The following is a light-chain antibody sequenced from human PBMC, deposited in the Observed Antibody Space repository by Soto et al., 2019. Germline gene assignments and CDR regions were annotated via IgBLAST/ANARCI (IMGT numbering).Light chain of an antibody. J-gene: IGKJ1*01. V-gene: IGKV1-39*01. CDR2: AAS. Sequence: DIQMTQPPSSLSASVGDRVTITCRASQSSSSYLNWYQQKPGKAPKLLIYAASSLQSGVPSRFSGSGSGTDFTLTISSLQPEDFATYSCQQSYSTPRTCGQGTKVEIK. CDR1: QSSSSY. CDR3: QQSYSTPRT.